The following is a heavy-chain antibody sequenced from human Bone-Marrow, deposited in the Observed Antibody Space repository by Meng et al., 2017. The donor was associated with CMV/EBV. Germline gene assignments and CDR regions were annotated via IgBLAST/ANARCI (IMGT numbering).Heavy chain of an antibody. CDR1: GIAFSSSG. Sequence: GGSLRLSCEASGIAFSSSGMHWVRQAPGKGLEWAAFIQYDGGDKFYVDSVKGRFTISRDNSKNTVYLQMNSLRTEDRAVYYCARESSGDRIGRFDPWGQGTLVTVSS. V-gene: IGHV3-30*02. J-gene: IGHJ5*02. D-gene: IGHD3-22*01. CDR2: IQYDGGDK. CDR3: ARESSGDRIGRFDP.